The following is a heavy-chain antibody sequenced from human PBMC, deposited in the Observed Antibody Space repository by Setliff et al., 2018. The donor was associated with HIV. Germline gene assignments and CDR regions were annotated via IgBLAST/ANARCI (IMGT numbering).Heavy chain of an antibody. V-gene: IGHV1-69*05. D-gene: IGHD3-3*01. CDR2: IIPIFGTA. Sequence: SVKVSCKASGGTFSSYAISWVRQAPGQGLEWMGGIIPIFGTANYAQKFQGRVTITTDESTSTAYMKLSSLRSEDTAVYYCARAEYNFWSGYSRVGYFDYWGQGTLVTVSS. CDR3: ARAEYNFWSGYSRVGYFDY. J-gene: IGHJ4*02. CDR1: GGTFSSYA.